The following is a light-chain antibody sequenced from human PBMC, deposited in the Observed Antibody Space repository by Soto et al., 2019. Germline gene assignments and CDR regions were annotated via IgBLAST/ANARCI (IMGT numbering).Light chain of an antibody. CDR3: QQYNNWPPT. CDR1: QSVRDN. J-gene: IGKJ5*01. V-gene: IGKV3-15*01. CDR2: GAS. Sequence: DIVITQSPYTLSGSTGERVTLSCRASQSVRDNLAWYQQKPGQAPRLLIFGASTRATGIPASFSGSGSGTEFTLTISSLQSEDFAFYFCQQYNNWPPTFGQGTRLEI.